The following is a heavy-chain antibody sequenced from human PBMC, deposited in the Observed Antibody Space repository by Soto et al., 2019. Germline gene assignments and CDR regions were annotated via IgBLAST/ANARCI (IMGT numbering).Heavy chain of an antibody. D-gene: IGHD4-4*01. V-gene: IGHV1-69*12. Sequence: QVQLVQSGAEVKKPGSSVKVSCKASGGTFSSYAISWVRQAPGQGLEWMGGIIPIFGTANYAQKFQGRVTXXAXEXTSTAYMELSSLRSEDTAVYYCARPNDYSNLNWFDPWGQGTLVTVSS. CDR1: GGTFSSYA. J-gene: IGHJ5*02. CDR2: IIPIFGTA. CDR3: ARPNDYSNLNWFDP.